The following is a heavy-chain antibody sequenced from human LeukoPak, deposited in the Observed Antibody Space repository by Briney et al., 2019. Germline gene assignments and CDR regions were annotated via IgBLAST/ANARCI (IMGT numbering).Heavy chain of an antibody. Sequence: PGGSLRLSCAASGFTFSSYSMNWVRQAPGKGLEWVSYISSSGSTIYYADSVKGRFTISRDNAKNSLYLQMNSLRAEDTAVYYCAREPPDCSGGSSYFYYYGMDVWGQGTTVTVSS. D-gene: IGHD2-15*01. CDR3: AREPPDCSGGSSYFYYYGMDV. V-gene: IGHV3-48*04. CDR2: ISSSGSTI. CDR1: GFTFSSYS. J-gene: IGHJ6*02.